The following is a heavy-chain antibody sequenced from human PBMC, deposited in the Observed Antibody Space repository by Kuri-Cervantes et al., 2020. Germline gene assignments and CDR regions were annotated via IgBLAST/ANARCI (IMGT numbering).Heavy chain of an antibody. Sequence: SETRSLTCTVSGGSISSSNYYWGWIRQPPGKGLEWIGSIYYRGNTYYNPSLRSRVTISIDTSKNQFSLKLSSVTAADTAVYYCARARIATKRYMDVWGKGTTVTVSS. J-gene: IGHJ6*03. CDR2: IYYRGNT. CDR1: GGSISSSNYY. V-gene: IGHV4-39*01. D-gene: IGHD6-13*01. CDR3: ARARIATKRYMDV.